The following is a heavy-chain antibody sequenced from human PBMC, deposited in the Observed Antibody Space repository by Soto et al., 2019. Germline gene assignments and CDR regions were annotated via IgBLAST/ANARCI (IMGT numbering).Heavy chain of an antibody. D-gene: IGHD5-12*01. V-gene: IGHV4-59*01. J-gene: IGHJ4*02. CDR2: IYYSGST. Sequence: SETLSLTCTVSGGSISSYYWSWIRQPPGKGLEWIGYIYYSGSTNYNPSLKSRVTISVDTSKNQFSLKLSSVTAADTAVYYCARSKNEYSGYDSGIDYWGQGTLVTVSS. CDR1: GGSISSYY. CDR3: ARSKNEYSGYDSGIDY.